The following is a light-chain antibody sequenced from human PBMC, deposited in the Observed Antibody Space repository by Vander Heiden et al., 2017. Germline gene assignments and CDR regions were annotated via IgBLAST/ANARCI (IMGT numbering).Light chain of an antibody. CDR3: CSYAGSSTWV. CDR1: SSDVGSYNL. J-gene: IGLJ3*02. CDR2: EVS. Sequence: QSALTQPASVSGSPGQSITISCTGTSSDVGSYNLVSWYHQPPGKAPKLMIYEVSKRPSGVSNRFSGSKSGNTASLTISGRQAEDEADYYCCSYAGSSTWVFGGGTKLTVL. V-gene: IGLV2-23*02.